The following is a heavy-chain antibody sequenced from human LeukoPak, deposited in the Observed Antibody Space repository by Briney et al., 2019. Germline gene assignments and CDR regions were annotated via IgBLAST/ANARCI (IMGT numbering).Heavy chain of an antibody. CDR2: ISGSGGST. V-gene: IGHV3-23*01. D-gene: IGHD1-1*01. Sequence: GGSLRLSCAASGFTFSSYSMNWVRQAPGKGLEWVSAISGSGGSTYYADSVKGRFTISRDNSKNTLYLQMNSLRAEDTAVYYCAKDNFGTVAPRVEDWGQGTLVTVSS. J-gene: IGHJ4*02. CDR1: GFTFSSYS. CDR3: AKDNFGTVAPRVED.